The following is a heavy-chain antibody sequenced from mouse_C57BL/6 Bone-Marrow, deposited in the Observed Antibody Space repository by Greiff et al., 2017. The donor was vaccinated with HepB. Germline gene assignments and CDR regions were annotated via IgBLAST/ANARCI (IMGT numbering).Heavy chain of an antibody. CDR3: ARSAYYYGSSWRGWFAY. CDR1: GFTFTDYY. Sequence: EVKLVESGGGLVQPGGSLSLSCAASGFTFTDYYMSWVRQPPGKALEWLGFIRNKANGYTTEYSASVKGRFTISRDNSQSILYLQMHTLRAEDSAAYYCARSAYYYGSSWRGWFAYWGQGTLVTVAA. J-gene: IGHJ3*01. CDR2: IRNKANGYTT. V-gene: IGHV7-3*01. D-gene: IGHD1-1*01.